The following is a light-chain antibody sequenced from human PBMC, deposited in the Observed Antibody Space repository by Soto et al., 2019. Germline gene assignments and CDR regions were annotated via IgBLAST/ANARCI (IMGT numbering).Light chain of an antibody. CDR3: SQYKNCPRT. CDR2: GAS. J-gene: IGKJ1*01. Sequence: EIVMTQSPATLSVSPGERATLSCRASQSVSSNLAWYQQKPGQAPRLLINGASTRATGIPARFSGSGSGKGFTLTVSGLQYEDLAVYHCSQYKNCPRTFGKGTKV. CDR1: QSVSSN. V-gene: IGKV3-15*01.